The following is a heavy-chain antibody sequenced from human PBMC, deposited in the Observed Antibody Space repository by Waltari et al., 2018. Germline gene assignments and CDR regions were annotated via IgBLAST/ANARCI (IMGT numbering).Heavy chain of an antibody. J-gene: IGHJ4*02. V-gene: IGHV3-53*01. CDR2: LYTSDGT. CDR1: GFTAGSSN. CDR3: AREQRTYYFDY. Sequence: EVQLVESGGGLIQPGGSLSSPCAAPGFTAGSSNMSWVRQAPGRGLKWVSVLYTSDGTYYADSVRGRFTISRDNAKNTLYLQMNSLRAEDTALYYCAREQRTYYFDYWGQGTLVTVSS. D-gene: IGHD6-25*01.